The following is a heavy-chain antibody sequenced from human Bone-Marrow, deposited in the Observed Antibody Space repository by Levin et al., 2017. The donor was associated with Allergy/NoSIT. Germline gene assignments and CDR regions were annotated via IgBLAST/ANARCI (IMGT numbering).Heavy chain of an antibody. CDR2: IIPIFGTA. D-gene: IGHD3-10*01. J-gene: IGHJ4*02. V-gene: IGHV1-69*06. CDR3: ARTYYYGSGSYYDYYFDY. Sequence: KISCKASGGTFSSYAISWVRQAPGQGLEWMGGIIPIFGTANYAQKFQGRVTITADKSTSTAYMELSSLRSEDTAVYYCARTYYYGSGSYYDYYFDYWGQGTLVTVSS. CDR1: GGTFSSYA.